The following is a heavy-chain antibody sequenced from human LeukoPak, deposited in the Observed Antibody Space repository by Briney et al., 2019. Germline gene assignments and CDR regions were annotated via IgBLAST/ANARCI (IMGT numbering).Heavy chain of an antibody. CDR2: IKSDGITI. D-gene: IGHD1-20*01. J-gene: IGHJ4*02. Sequence: GGSLRLSCAASGFTFSNYMMHWVRQAPGKGLVWVSRIKSDGITITYADSVKGRFTISRDNAKNTLYLQMNSLRAEDTAVYYCLRDLNWSLDQWGQGTLVTVSP. CDR1: GFTFSNYM. CDR3: LRDLNWSLDQ. V-gene: IGHV3-74*01.